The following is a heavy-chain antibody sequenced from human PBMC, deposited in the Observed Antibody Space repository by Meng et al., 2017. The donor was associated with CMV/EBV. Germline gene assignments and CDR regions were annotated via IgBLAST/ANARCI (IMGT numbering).Heavy chain of an antibody. CDR3: ARVGGIAAADSFDY. Sequence: LRGSGGGWVQPGRSLRLSCAASGFTFSSYAMHWVRQAPGKGLEWVAVISYDGSNKYYADSVKGRFTISRDNSKNTLYLQMNSLRAEDTAVYYCARVGGIAAADSFDYWGQGTLVTVSS. D-gene: IGHD6-13*01. CDR1: GFTFSSYA. J-gene: IGHJ4*02. CDR2: ISYDGSNK. V-gene: IGHV3-30-3*01.